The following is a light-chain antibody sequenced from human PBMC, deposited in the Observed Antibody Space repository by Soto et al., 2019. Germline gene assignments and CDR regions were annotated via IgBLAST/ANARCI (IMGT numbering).Light chain of an antibody. CDR1: QSVLYTSDNKNY. Sequence: DIVMTQSPDSLAVSLGEWTTINCKSSQSVLYTSDNKNYLAWYQQKPGQPPKLLIYWASTRESGVPDRFSGSRSGTDFTLTISYLQAEDVAVYYCQQYYRVPFTFGPGTKVDIK. J-gene: IGKJ3*01. CDR2: WAS. CDR3: QQYYRVPFT. V-gene: IGKV4-1*01.